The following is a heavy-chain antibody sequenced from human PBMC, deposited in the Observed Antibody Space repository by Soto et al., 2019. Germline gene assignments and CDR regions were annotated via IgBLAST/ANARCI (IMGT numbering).Heavy chain of an antibody. D-gene: IGHD6-6*01. CDR2: IIPIFGTA. J-gene: IGHJ6*02. CDR3: ACPAAARPGSDYYGMDV. Sequence: ASVKVSCTASGGTFSSYTISWVRQAPGQGFEWMGGIIPIFGTANYAQKFQGRVTITADESTSTAYMELSSLRSEDTAVYYCACPAAARPGSDYYGMDVWGQGTTVTVSS. CDR1: GGTFSSYT. V-gene: IGHV1-69*13.